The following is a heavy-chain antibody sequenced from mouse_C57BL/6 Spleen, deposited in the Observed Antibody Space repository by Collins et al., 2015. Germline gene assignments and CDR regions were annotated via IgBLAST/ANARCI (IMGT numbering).Heavy chain of an antibody. CDR2: IYPGDGDT. Sequence: QVLLQQSGAELVKPGASVKISCKASGYAFSSYWMNWVKQRPGKGLEWIGQIYPGDGDTNYNGKFKGKATLNADKSSSTAYMQLSSLTSEDSAVYFCAYGIPFAYWGQGTLVTVSA. D-gene: IGHD2-1*01. V-gene: IGHV1-80*01. CDR1: GYAFSSYW. CDR3: AYGIPFAY. J-gene: IGHJ3*01.